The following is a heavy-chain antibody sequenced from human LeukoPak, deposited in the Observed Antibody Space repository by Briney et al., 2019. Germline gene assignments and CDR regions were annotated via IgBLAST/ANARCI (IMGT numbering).Heavy chain of an antibody. CDR2: ISSSSSTI. CDR1: GFTFSIYS. V-gene: IGHV3-48*01. D-gene: IGHD3-3*01. Sequence: GGSLRLSCAVSGFTFSIYSMSWVRQAPGKGLEWVSYISSSSSTISYADSVKGRFTISRDNAENSLYLQMNSLRAEDTAVYYCARAGDFSFKDWGQGTLVPVSS. CDR3: ARAGDFSFKD. J-gene: IGHJ4*02.